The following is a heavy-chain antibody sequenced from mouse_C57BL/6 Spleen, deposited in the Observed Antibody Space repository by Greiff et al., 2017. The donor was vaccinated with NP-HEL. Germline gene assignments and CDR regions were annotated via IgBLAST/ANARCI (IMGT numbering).Heavy chain of an antibody. Sequence: EVKLMESGGDLVKPGGSLKLSCAASGFTFSSYGMSWVRQTPDKRLEWVATISSGGSYTYYPDSVKGRFTISRDNAKNTLYLQMSSLKSEDTAMYYCARHSDYYFDYWGQGTTLTVSS. CDR3: ARHSDYYFDY. J-gene: IGHJ2*01. CDR2: ISSGGSYT. D-gene: IGHD2-4*01. CDR1: GFTFSSYG. V-gene: IGHV5-6*01.